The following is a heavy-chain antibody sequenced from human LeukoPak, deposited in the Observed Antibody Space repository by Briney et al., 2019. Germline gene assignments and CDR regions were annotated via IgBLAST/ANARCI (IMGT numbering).Heavy chain of an antibody. J-gene: IGHJ4*02. Sequence: GGSLRLSCVVSGFTFNRCWMNWVRQAPGKGLEWVSSISSSNYISYADSVKGRFTISRDNAKNSLYLQMNSLRAEDTAVYYCARGIPSLATPDYWGQGTLVTVSS. CDR2: ISSSNYI. V-gene: IGHV3-21*01. D-gene: IGHD3-10*01. CDR1: GFTFNRCW. CDR3: ARGIPSLATPDY.